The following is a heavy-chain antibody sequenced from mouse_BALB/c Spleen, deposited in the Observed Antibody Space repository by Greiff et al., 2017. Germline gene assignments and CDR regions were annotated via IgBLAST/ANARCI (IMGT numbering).Heavy chain of an antibody. J-gene: IGHJ4*01. CDR2: INPYNGAT. Sequence: VHVKQSGPELVKPGASVKISCKASGYSFTGYYMHWVKQSHVKSLEWIGRINPYNGATSYNQNFKDKASLTVDKSSSTAYMELHSLTSEDSAVYYCARRDYYGSPYAMDYWGQGTSVTVSS. CDR1: GYSFTGYY. D-gene: IGHD1-1*01. V-gene: IGHV1-31*01. CDR3: ARRDYYGSPYAMDY.